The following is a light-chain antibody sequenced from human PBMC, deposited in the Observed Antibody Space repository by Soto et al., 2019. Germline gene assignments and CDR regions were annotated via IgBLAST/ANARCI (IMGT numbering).Light chain of an antibody. CDR1: QSISSY. CDR2: DAS. V-gene: IGKV3-11*01. J-gene: IGKJ2*01. Sequence: EIVLTQSPATLSLSPGDRATLSCRASQSISSYLAWYRQKPGQAPRILIYDASNRATGVPARFSGSGSVTVFTLTISSLEPEDFAVYYCQQRSSGYSFGQGTKLEI. CDR3: QQRSSGYS.